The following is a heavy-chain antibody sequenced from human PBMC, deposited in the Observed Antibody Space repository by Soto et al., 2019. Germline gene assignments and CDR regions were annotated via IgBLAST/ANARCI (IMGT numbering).Heavy chain of an antibody. CDR2: ISYDGSNK. D-gene: IGHD3-3*01. CDR1: GFTFSSYA. V-gene: IGHV3-30-3*01. J-gene: IGHJ1*01. CDR3: ARGGCDFWGDYYVQR. Sequence: QVQLVESGGGVVQPGRSLRLSCAASGFTFSSYAMHWVRQAPGKGLEWVATISYDGSNKYYADSVKGRFTISRDNSKKPLYLQMNSLRAEDTAVYYCARGGCDFWGDYYVQRLRQGTLVTVSS.